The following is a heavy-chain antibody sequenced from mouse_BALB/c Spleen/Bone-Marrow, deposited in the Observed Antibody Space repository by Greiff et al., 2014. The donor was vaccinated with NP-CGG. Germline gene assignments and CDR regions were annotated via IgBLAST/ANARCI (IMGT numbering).Heavy chain of an antibody. Sequence: EVQVVESGGGLVQPGDSLRLSCATSGFTFTDYYMNWVRQPPGKALEWLGFIRNKANGYTTEYSASVKGRFTIFRDNSQSILYLQMNTLRAEDSATYYCARDRGLTYFDYWGQGTTLTVSS. V-gene: IGHV7-3*02. D-gene: IGHD2-4*01. CDR3: ARDRGLTYFDY. CDR2: IRNKANGYTT. J-gene: IGHJ2*01. CDR1: GFTFTDYY.